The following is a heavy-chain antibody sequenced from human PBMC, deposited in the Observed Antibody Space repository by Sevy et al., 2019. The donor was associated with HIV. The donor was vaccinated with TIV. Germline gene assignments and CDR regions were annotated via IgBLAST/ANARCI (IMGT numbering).Heavy chain of an antibody. CDR1: GFTFNNFA. D-gene: IGHD5-12*01. CDR3: ARDYYNYVDYYFDY. V-gene: IGHV3-23*01. CDR2: TSGSGLTT. J-gene: IGHJ4*02. Sequence: GRSLRLSCAASGFTFNNFAMSWVRQAPGSGLEWVSATSGSGLTTNYADSVKGRFTISRDNPKNTLHLQMNGLRAEDTAVYYCARDYYNYVDYYFDYWGQGTLVTVSS.